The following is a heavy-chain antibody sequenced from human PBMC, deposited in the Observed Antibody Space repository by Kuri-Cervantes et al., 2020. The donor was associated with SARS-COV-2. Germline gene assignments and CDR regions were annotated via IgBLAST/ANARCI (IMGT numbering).Heavy chain of an antibody. CDR3: ARESLSGDFWSGYYWNHWFDP. CDR1: GYSISSGYY. J-gene: IGHJ5*02. CDR2: IYHSGST. D-gene: IGHD3-3*01. Sequence: GSLRLSCTVSGYSISSGYYWGWIRQPPGKGLEWIGSIYHSGSTYYNPSLKSRVTISVDTSKNQFSLKLSSVTAADTAVYYCARESLSGDFWSGYYWNHWFDPWGQGTLVTVSS. V-gene: IGHV4-38-2*02.